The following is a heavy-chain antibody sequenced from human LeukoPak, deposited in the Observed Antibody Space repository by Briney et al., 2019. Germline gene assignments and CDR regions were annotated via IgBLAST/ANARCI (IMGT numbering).Heavy chain of an antibody. Sequence: PSETLSLTCTVSGGSISGYYWGWIRQPPGKGLEWIGSIYYSGSTYYNPFLKSRVTISVDTSKNQFSLKLSSVTAADTAVYYCARRNTYGSGEIDYWGQGTLVTVSS. J-gene: IGHJ4*02. CDR3: ARRNTYGSGEIDY. D-gene: IGHD3-10*01. CDR1: GGSISGYY. CDR2: IYYSGST. V-gene: IGHV4-39*01.